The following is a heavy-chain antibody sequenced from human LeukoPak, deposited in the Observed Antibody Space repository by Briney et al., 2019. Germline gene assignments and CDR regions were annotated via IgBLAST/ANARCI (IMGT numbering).Heavy chain of an antibody. V-gene: IGHV4-34*01. J-gene: IGHJ4*02. CDR1: GGSFSGYY. CDR3: ATTRSSGLDY. D-gene: IGHD3-22*01. Sequence: PSETLSLTCAVYGGSFSGYYWSWIRQPPGKGLEWIGEINHSGSTNYSPSLKSRVTISVDTSKNQFSLKLSSVTAADTAVYYCATTRSSGLDYWGQGTLVTVSS. CDR2: INHSGST.